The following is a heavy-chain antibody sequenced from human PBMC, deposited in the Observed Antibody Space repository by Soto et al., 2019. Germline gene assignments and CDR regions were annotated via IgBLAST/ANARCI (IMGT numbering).Heavy chain of an antibody. Sequence: SVKVSCKASGGTFSSYAISWVRQAPGQGLEWMGGIIPIFGTANYAQKFQGRVTITADESTSTAYMELSSLRSEDTAVYYCAADNYYDSSGYSVFWGQGTLVTVSS. CDR3: AADNYYDSSGYSVF. J-gene: IGHJ4*02. CDR1: GGTFSSYA. V-gene: IGHV1-69*13. D-gene: IGHD3-22*01. CDR2: IIPIFGTA.